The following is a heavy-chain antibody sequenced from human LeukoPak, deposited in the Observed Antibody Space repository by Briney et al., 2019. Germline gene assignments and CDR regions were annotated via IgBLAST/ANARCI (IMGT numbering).Heavy chain of an antibody. CDR2: IYSDGST. CDR1: GLTVSSYY. J-gene: IGHJ6*02. Sequence: PGGSLRLSCEASGLTVSSYYMTWVRQAPGKGLEWVSVIYSDGSTYYVDSVKGRFTISRDNSKNTLYLQVNSLRAEDTAVYYCARGGSGSYPKYGMDVWGQGTTVTVSS. D-gene: IGHD3-10*01. V-gene: IGHV3-53*01. CDR3: ARGGSGSYPKYGMDV.